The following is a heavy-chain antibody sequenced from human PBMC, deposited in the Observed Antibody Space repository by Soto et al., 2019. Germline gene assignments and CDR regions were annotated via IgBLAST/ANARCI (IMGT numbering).Heavy chain of an antibody. J-gene: IGHJ4*02. D-gene: IGHD6-19*01. CDR2: INPNSGGT. V-gene: IGHV1-2*02. CDR1: GYTLTELS. Sequence: RASVKVSCKVSGYTLTELSMHWVRQAPGKGLEWMGWINPNSGGTKSAEKFQGRVTMTRDTSISTAYMELSRLTSDDTAVYYCASAAVTGTAGLDFWGQGTQVTVSS. CDR3: ASAAVTGTAGLDF.